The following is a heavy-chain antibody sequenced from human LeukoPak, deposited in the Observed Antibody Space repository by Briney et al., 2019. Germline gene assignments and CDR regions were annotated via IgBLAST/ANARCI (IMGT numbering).Heavy chain of an antibody. CDR1: GYSFTSYW. CDR2: IYPGDSDT. J-gene: IGHJ3*02. D-gene: IGHD3-22*01. Sequence: GESLKISCKGSGYSFTSYWIGWVRQMPGKGLEWMGIIYPGDSDTRYSPSFQGQVTISADKSISTAYLQRSSLKASDTAMYYCARHDSSGYYGFGNAFDIWGQGTMVTVSS. CDR3: ARHDSSGYYGFGNAFDI. V-gene: IGHV5-51*01.